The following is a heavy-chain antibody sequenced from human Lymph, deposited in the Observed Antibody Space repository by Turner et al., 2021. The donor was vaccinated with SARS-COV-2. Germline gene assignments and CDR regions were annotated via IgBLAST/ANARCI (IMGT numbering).Heavy chain of an antibody. Sequence: QVELVQSGDAVKKPEASVKVSCKVSVYTLTALSMPGVRQAPGKGLEWMGGFDPKDVERIYAPKFQGRVTMTEDTSTDTAYMELSSLRAEDTAVYYCATVLCTGSSCYYYGMDVWGQGTTVTVSS. D-gene: IGHD2-15*01. CDR2: FDPKDVER. CDR1: VYTLTALS. V-gene: IGHV1-24*01. J-gene: IGHJ6*02. CDR3: ATVLCTGSSCYYYGMDV.